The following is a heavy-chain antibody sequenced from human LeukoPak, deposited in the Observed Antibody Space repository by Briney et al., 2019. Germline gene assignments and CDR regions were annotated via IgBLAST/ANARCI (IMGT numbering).Heavy chain of an antibody. CDR2: IIPIFGTA. J-gene: IGHJ6*04. CDR1: GGTSSSYA. Sequence: GASVKVSCKASGGTSSSYAISWVRQAPGQGLEWMGGIIPIFGTANYAQKFQGRVTITADKSTSTAYMELSSLRSEDTAVYYCARDSYGSGNCMDVWGKGTTVTVSS. CDR3: ARDSYGSGNCMDV. D-gene: IGHD3-10*01. V-gene: IGHV1-69*06.